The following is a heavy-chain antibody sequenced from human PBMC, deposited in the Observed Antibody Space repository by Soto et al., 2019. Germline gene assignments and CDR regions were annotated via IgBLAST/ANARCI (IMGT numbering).Heavy chain of an antibody. Sequence: QVQLVESGGGVVQPGRSLRLSCAASGFTFSSYAMHWVRQAPGKGLEWVAVIWYDGRNKYYVDSVKGRFTISRDNSKNTLYLQMNSLRAEDTAAYYCARDHHVVVPAALFDYWGQGTLVTVSS. V-gene: IGHV3-33*01. CDR2: IWYDGRNK. CDR3: ARDHHVVVPAALFDY. D-gene: IGHD2-2*01. CDR1: GFTFSSYA. J-gene: IGHJ4*02.